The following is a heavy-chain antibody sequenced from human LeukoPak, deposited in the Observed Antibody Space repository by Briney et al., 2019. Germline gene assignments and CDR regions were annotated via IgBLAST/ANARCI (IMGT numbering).Heavy chain of an antibody. CDR1: GYTLTELS. D-gene: IGHD3-9*01. CDR3: AREVAPGQADILTGYYTGEFDY. V-gene: IGHV1-24*01. CDR2: FDPEDGET. J-gene: IGHJ4*02. Sequence: ASVKVSRKVSGYTLTELSMHWVRQAPGKGLEWMGGFDPEDGETIYAQKFQGRVTMTEDTSTDTAYMELSSLRSEDTAVYYCAREVAPGQADILTGYYTGEFDYWGQGTLVTVSS.